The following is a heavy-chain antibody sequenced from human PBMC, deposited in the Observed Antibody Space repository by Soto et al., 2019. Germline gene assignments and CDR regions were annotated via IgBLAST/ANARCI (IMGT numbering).Heavy chain of an antibody. D-gene: IGHD3-10*01. CDR1: DFDFSSYG. V-gene: IGHV3-30*03. Sequence: GGSLRLSCAASDFDFSSYGIHWVRQAPDKGLEWVAASSYDGRETFYADSAKGRFTVSKEMSKNTAFLQMNALRHEDTAVYFCARDSGWPILNFDNWGQGTPVTVSS. CDR3: ARDSGWPILNFDN. J-gene: IGHJ4*02. CDR2: SSYDGRET.